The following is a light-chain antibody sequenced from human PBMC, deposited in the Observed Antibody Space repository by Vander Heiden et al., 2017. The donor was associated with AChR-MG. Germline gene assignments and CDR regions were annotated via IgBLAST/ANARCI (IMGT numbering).Light chain of an antibody. CDR2: GAS. J-gene: IGKJ4*01. V-gene: IGKV3-20*01. CDR1: QSVSSSY. Sequence: DIVLTPSPGTLSLSPGERATLSCRASQSVSSSYLAWYQQKPGQAPRLLIYGASSRATGIPDRFSGSGSGTDFTLTISRLEPEDFAVYYCQQYGSSLRTFGGGTKVEIK. CDR3: QQYGSSLRT.